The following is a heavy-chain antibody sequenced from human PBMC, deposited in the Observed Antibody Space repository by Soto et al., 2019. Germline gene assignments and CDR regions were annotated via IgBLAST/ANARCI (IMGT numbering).Heavy chain of an antibody. V-gene: IGHV1-2*02. J-gene: IGHJ4*02. CDR1: GYTFTGYY. D-gene: IGHD6-19*01. CDR3: ARYIWLVKRGACGYFDY. CDR2: INPNSGGT. Sequence: GASVKVSCKASGYTFTGYYMHWVRQAPGQGLEWMGWINPNSGGTNYAQKFQGRVTMTRDTSISTAYMELSRLRSDDTAVYYCARYIWLVKRGACGYFDYWGQGSLGSVS.